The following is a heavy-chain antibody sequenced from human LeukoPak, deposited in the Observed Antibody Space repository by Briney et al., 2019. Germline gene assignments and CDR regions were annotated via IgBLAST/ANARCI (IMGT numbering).Heavy chain of an antibody. CDR2: ISAYNGNT. CDR1: GYTFTSYG. Sequence: ASVKVPCKASGYTFTSYGISWVRQAPGQGLEWMGWISAYNGNTNYAQKLQGRVTMTTDTSTSTAYMELRSLRSDDTAVYYCARVEGYCSGGSCYSTDYFDYWGQGTLVTVSS. J-gene: IGHJ4*02. V-gene: IGHV1-18*04. D-gene: IGHD2-15*01. CDR3: ARVEGYCSGGSCYSTDYFDY.